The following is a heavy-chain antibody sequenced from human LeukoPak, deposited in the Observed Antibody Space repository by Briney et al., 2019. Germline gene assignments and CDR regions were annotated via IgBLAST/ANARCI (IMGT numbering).Heavy chain of an antibody. J-gene: IGHJ5*02. CDR1: GGSISSSNW. V-gene: IGHV4-4*02. CDR2: IYHSGST. D-gene: IGHD3-22*01. CDR3: ARALYYYDSSGHPWFDP. Sequence: SGTLSLTCAVSGGSISSSNWWSWVRQPPGKGLEWIGEIYHSGSTNYNPSLKSRVTISVDKSKNQFSLKLSSVTAADTAVYYCARALYYYDSSGHPWFDPWGQGTLVTVSS.